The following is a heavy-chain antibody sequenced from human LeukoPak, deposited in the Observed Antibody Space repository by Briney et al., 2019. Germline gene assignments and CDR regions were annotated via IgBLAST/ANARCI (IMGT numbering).Heavy chain of an antibody. CDR3: GMSGDRVPLQDDVFDV. Sequence: GESLKISCKVSGYSFTSYCIGWVRQMPGKGLEWMGIIYSGDSGPTYSPSFQGQVTISVDKSINTAYLQWSSLQASVTAMYYCGMSGDRVPLQDDVFDVWGQGTMVTVST. CDR2: IYSGDSGP. V-gene: IGHV5-51*01. D-gene: IGHD1-26*01. CDR1: GYSFTSYC. J-gene: IGHJ3*01.